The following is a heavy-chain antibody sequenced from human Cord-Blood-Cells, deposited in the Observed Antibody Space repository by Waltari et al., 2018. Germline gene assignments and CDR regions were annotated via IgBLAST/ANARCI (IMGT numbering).Heavy chain of an antibody. CDR3: ASGPRFGELYYYYYGMDV. CDR2: IYHSGST. J-gene: IGHJ6*01. V-gene: IGHV4-38-2*01. Sequence: QVQLQESGPGLVKPSETLSLTCAVSGYSISIGYYWGWIRQPPGKGLEWFGSIYHSGSTASNPSLMSRVTISVDTSKNQFSLKRGSVTAADTAVYYCASGPRFGELYYYYYGMDVCGQGTTVTVSS. CDR1: GYSISIGYY. D-gene: IGHD3-10*01.